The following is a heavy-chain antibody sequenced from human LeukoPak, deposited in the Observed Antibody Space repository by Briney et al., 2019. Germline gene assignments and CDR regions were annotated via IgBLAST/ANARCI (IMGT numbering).Heavy chain of an antibody. V-gene: IGHV3-23*01. CDR1: GYSISSGYY. CDR2: ISGSGGST. J-gene: IGHJ6*02. Sequence: ETLSLTCTVSGYSISSGYYWGWIRQPPGKGLEWVSAISGSGGSTYYADSVKGRFTISRDNSKNTLYLQMNSLRAEDTVLYSCARDRWSSSTTPGMDVWGQGTTVTVSS. CDR3: ARDRWSSSTTPGMDV. D-gene: IGHD6-13*01.